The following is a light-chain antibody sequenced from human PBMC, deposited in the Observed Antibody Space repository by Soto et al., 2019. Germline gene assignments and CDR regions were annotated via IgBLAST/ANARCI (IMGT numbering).Light chain of an antibody. CDR3: CSYSWTFPPVG. CDR1: SSDVGSSNF. V-gene: IGLV2-11*01. CDR2: DVT. Sequence: QSVLTQPRSVSGSPGQSVAISCTGTSSDVGSSNFVSWYQQHPGKAPKLMIHDVTARPSGGPDRFSASKSGNTASLTISGLQAEDEADYYCCSYSWTFPPVGFGGGTKVTV. J-gene: IGLJ2*01.